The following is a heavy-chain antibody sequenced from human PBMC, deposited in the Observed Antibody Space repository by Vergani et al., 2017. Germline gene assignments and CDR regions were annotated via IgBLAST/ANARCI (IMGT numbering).Heavy chain of an antibody. CDR2: INHSGST. J-gene: IGHJ6*02. D-gene: IGHD3-22*01. Sequence: QVQIQQWGAGLLKPSETLSLTCAVYGGSFSGYYWSWIRQPPGKGLEWIGEINHSGSTNYNPSLKSRVTISGDTSKNQFSLKLSSVTAADTAVYYCARRPYYYDSSGYSKYYYYGMDVWGQGTTVTVSS. CDR1: GGSFSGYY. V-gene: IGHV4-34*01. CDR3: ARRPYYYDSSGYSKYYYYGMDV.